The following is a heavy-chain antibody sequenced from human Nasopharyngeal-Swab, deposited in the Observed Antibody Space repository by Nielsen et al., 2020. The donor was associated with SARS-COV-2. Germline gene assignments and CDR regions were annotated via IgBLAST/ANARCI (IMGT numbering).Heavy chain of an antibody. D-gene: IGHD6-13*01. Sequence: ASVKASCKASGYTLTGYYMHWVRQAPGQGLEWMGWINPNSGGTNYAQKFQGRVTMTRDTSISTAYMELSRLRSDDTAVYYCARSYSSSWYDSYYYYYGMDVWGQGTTVTVSS. CDR3: ARSYSSSWYDSYYYYYGMDV. CDR1: GYTLTGYY. J-gene: IGHJ6*02. V-gene: IGHV1-2*02. CDR2: INPNSGGT.